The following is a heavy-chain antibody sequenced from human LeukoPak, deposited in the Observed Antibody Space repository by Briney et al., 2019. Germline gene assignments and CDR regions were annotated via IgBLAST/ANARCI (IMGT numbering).Heavy chain of an antibody. J-gene: IGHJ4*02. D-gene: IGHD4-23*01. V-gene: IGHV3-53*01. CDR2: IYSGGST. CDR1: GFTVSSNY. Sequence: GGSLRLSCAASGFTVSSNYMSWVRQAPGKGLEWVSVIYSGGSTYYADSVKGRFTISRDNSKNTLYLQMNSLRAEDTAVYYCARAPPGLRWYFDYWGQGTLVTVSS. CDR3: ARAPPGLRWYFDY.